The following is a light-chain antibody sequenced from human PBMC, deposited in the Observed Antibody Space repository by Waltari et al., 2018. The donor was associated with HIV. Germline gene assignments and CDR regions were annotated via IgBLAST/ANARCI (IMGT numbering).Light chain of an antibody. J-gene: IGLJ2*01. Sequence: QLGLTQSPSASASLGASVKLTCTLSSGHTNYAIAWHQQRPEKGPRFLMRLNSNGSHTKGDGIPDRFSGSGSGAERYLTSSSLQSEDETDYFCQTWGSGIVVFGGGTTLTVL. CDR1: SGHTNYA. CDR3: QTWGSGIVV. CDR2: LNSNGSH. V-gene: IGLV4-69*01.